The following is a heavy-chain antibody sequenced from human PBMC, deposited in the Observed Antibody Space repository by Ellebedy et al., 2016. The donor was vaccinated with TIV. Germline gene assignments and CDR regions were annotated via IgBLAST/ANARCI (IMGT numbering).Heavy chain of an antibody. CDR1: GYTCGDYG. Sequence: SVKVSCXASGYTCGDYGITWVRQAPGQGLEWMGRIIPIVVIPDYAQKFQGRVTITADKSTSTAYMELSSLKFEDTAIYYCAKISRWEAFDIWGQGTMVIVSS. D-gene: IGHD1-26*01. V-gene: IGHV1-69*04. CDR3: AKISRWEAFDI. CDR2: IIPIVVIP. J-gene: IGHJ3*02.